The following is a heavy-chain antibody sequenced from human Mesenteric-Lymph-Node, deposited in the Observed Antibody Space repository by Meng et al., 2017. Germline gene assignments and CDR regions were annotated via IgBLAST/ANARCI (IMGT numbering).Heavy chain of an antibody. CDR3: ARYQWLGKPYPFDY. CDR2: ISAYNGNT. D-gene: IGHD6-19*01. J-gene: IGHJ4*02. V-gene: IGHV1-18*01. CDR1: GYTFTSYG. Sequence: ASVKVSCKASGYTFTSYGISWVRQAPGQGLEWMGWISAYNGNTNYAQKLQGRVTMTTDTSTSTAYMELRRLRSDDTAVYYCARYQWLGKPYPFDYWGQGTLVTVSS.